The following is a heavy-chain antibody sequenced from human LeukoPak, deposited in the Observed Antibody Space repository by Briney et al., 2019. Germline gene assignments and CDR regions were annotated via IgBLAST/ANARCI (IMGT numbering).Heavy chain of an antibody. CDR1: GFTFSSYS. V-gene: IGHV3-48*01. J-gene: IGHJ4*02. D-gene: IGHD4-11*01. Sequence: QPGGSLRLSCAASGFTFSSYSMNWVRQAPGKGLECVSYISSSSSTIYYADSVKGRFTISRDNSKNTLYLQMNSLRAEDTAVYYCAKRPHPSATVEGGYFDYWGQGTLVTVSS. CDR3: AKRPHPSATVEGGYFDY. CDR2: ISSSSSTI.